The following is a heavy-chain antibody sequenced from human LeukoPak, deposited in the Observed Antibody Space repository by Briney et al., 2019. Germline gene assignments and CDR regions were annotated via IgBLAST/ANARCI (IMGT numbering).Heavy chain of an antibody. CDR1: GVSISSYY. CDR2: IYYSGST. CDR3: ARDDTYGWFDP. D-gene: IGHD5-18*01. V-gene: IGHV4-59*01. Sequence: SETLSLTCTVSGVSISSYYWSWIRQPPGKGLEWIGYIYYSGSTNYNPSLKSRVTISVDTSKNQFSLKLSSVTAADTAVYYCARDDTYGWFDPWGQGTLVTVSS. J-gene: IGHJ5*02.